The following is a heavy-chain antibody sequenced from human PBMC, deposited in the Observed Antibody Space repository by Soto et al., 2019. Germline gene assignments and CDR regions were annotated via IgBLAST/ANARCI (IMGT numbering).Heavy chain of an antibody. CDR3: AKRVDYSSSTHYLDY. CDR1: EFAYRNRP. CDR2: IAYDGSNA. J-gene: IGHJ4*02. V-gene: IGHV3-30-3*02. D-gene: IGHD6-6*01. Sequence: FAAAEFAYRNRPRIWINQAPGKGLECLAVIAYDGSNAFYRDSVKGRFTISRDNSKNTLYLHMNSLRAEDTAVYYCAKRVDYSSSTHYLDYWGQGALVTVSS.